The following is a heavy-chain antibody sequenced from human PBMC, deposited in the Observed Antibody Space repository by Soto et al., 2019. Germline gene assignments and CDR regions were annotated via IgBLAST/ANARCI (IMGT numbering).Heavy chain of an antibody. CDR1: GCTFTYRY. J-gene: IGHJ3*02. D-gene: IGHD3-10*01. CDR3: AEQMSGLDFDI. Sequence: QIQLVQSGAEVKKTGSSVKVSCQASGCTFTYRYLHWVRQAPGQALEWMGWITTCNGNTNYAQKFQDRVHINRDRSMSTADRELSSLRSEDTAMYYCAEQMSGLDFDIWGQGTMVTVSS. CDR2: ITTCNGNT. V-gene: IGHV1-45*02.